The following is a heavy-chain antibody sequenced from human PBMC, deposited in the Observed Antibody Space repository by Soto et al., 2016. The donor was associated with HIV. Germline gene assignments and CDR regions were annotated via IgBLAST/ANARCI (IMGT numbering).Heavy chain of an antibody. V-gene: IGHV1-2*02. Sequence: QVQLVQSGAEVQKPGASVKVSCKASGYTFIDYYMHWVRQAPGQGLEWMGWINPKSGDTKYAQKFQDRVTMTRDTPTTTGYMELRRLRSDDTAVYFCARDPGEVTRDAFDMWGQGTMVTVSS. CDR3: ARDPGEVTRDAFDM. J-gene: IGHJ3*02. CDR2: INPKSGDT. D-gene: IGHD3-16*01. CDR1: GYTFIDYY.